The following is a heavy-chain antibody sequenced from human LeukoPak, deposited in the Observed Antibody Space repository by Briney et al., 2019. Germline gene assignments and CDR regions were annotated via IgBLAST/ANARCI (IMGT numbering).Heavy chain of an antibody. CDR1: GDSISSGDYY. CDR3: ARRCKIQLWDSYYYYYYYMDV. J-gene: IGHJ6*03. CDR2: INHSGST. D-gene: IGHD5-18*01. Sequence: SETLSLTCTVSGDSISSGDYYWSWIRQPAGKGLEWIGEINHSGSTNYNPSLKSRVTISVDTSKNQFSLKLSSVTAADTAVYYCARRCKIQLWDSYYYYYYYMDVWGKGTTVTISS. V-gene: IGHV4-61*10.